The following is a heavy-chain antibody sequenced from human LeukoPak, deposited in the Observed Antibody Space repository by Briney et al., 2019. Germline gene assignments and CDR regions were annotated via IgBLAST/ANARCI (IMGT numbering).Heavy chain of an antibody. CDR1: GFTFSSYG. J-gene: IGHJ4*02. CDR2: ISSSSSTI. V-gene: IGHV3-48*01. D-gene: IGHD3-10*01. Sequence: GGSLRLSCAASGFTFSSYGMHWVRQAPGKGLEWVSYISSSSSTIYYADSVKGRFTISRDNAKNSLYLQMNTLRAEDTAVYYCARVLRGAFDSWGQGTLVIVSS. CDR3: ARVLRGAFDS.